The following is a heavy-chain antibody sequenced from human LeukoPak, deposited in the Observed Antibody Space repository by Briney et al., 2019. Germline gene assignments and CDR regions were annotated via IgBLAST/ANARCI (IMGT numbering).Heavy chain of an antibody. CDR1: GGSFSTFY. CDR3: ARVPSTSGH. V-gene: IGHV4-34*01. D-gene: IGHD1/OR15-1a*01. Sequence: PSETLSLTCAVYGGSFSTFYWNWIRQPPGKGLEWIGEINHSGSTNYNSSLKSRVTISVDTSKNQFSLNLKSVTAADTAVYYCARVPSTSGHWGQGTLVTVSS. J-gene: IGHJ4*02. CDR2: INHSGST.